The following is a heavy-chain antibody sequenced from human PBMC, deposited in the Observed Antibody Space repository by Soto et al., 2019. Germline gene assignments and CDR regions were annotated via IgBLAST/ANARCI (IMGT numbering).Heavy chain of an antibody. CDR2: ISSTTNYI. J-gene: IGHJ4*02. V-gene: IGHV3-21*01. CDR1: GFTFTRYS. Sequence: GGSLRLSCAASGFTFTRYSMNWVRQAPGKGLEWVSSISSTTNYIYYGDSMKGRFTISRDNSKNTLYLQMNSLRAEDTAVYYCARDRPLDYWGQGTLVTVSS. CDR3: ARDRPLDY.